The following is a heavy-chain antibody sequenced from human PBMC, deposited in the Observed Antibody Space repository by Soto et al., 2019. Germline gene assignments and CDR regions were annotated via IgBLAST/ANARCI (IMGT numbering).Heavy chain of an antibody. J-gene: IGHJ4*02. V-gene: IGHV1-46*03. D-gene: IGHD3-3*01. CDR3: ARGPDDFWSGYYTRFDY. CDR2: INPSGGST. CDR1: GYTFTSYY. Sequence: ASVKVSCKASGYTFTSYYMHWVRQAPGQGLEWMGIINPSGGSTSYAQKLQGRVTMTRDTSTSTVYMELSSLRSEDTAVYYCARGPDDFWSGYYTRFDYWGQGTLVTVSS.